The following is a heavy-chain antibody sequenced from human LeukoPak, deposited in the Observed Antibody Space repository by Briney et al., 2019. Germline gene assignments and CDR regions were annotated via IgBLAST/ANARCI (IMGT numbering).Heavy chain of an antibody. CDR3: ARHTTGYNSPRDSFNI. V-gene: IGHV1-46*01. CDR2: ISPSGAST. CDR1: GYTFTNYY. J-gene: IGHJ3*02. Sequence: ASVKVSCKGSGYTFTNYYMHWVRQAPGQGLEWMGMISPSGASTSYAQKFQGRVTMTRDVSTSTVYMELSSLRSEDTAVYYCARHTTGYNSPRDSFNIWGQGTMVTVSS. D-gene: IGHD1-1*01.